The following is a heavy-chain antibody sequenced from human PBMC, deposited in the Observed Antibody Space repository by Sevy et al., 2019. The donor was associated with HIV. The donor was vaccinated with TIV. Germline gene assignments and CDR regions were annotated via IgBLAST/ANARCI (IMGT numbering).Heavy chain of an antibody. Sequence: GGSLRLSCAASGFTFSSYWMSWVRRAPGKGPEWVAHIKKDGSEKDHVDSVKGRFTISRDNAKNSLYLQMNSLRAEDTAVYYCVTDCSSSTCLWGMDVWGQGTTVTVSS. V-gene: IGHV3-7*03. D-gene: IGHD2-2*01. CDR2: IKKDGSEK. CDR1: GFTFSSYW. J-gene: IGHJ6*02. CDR3: VTDCSSSTCLWGMDV.